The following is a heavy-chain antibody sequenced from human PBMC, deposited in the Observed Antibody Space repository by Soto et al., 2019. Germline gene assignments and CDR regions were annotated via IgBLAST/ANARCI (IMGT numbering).Heavy chain of an antibody. CDR3: ARGLISDSSGYDFDY. J-gene: IGHJ4*02. D-gene: IGHD3-22*01. V-gene: IGHV1-46*01. CDR2: INPSGGST. Sequence: QVQLVQSGAEVKKPGASVKVSCKASGYTFTTYYMHWVRQAPGQGLEWMGIINPSGGSTRYAQKFQGRVTMTRDTSTSTVYMELRSLKSEDTAVYYCARGLISDSSGYDFDYWGQGTLVTVSS. CDR1: GYTFTTYY.